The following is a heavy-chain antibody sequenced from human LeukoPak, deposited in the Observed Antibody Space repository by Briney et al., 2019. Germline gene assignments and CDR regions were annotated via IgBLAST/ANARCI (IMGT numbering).Heavy chain of an antibody. V-gene: IGHV3-7*01. CDR2: IKEDGSEK. CDR3: AKHYDFWSGYGSNWFDP. J-gene: IGHJ5*02. CDR1: GFTFSSYW. D-gene: IGHD3-3*01. Sequence: HPGGSLRLSGAASGFTFSSYWMSWVRQAPGKGLEWVAYIKEDGSEKYYVDSVKGRFTISRDNAKNSLYLQMNSLRAEDTAVYYCAKHYDFWSGYGSNWFDPWGQGILVTVSS.